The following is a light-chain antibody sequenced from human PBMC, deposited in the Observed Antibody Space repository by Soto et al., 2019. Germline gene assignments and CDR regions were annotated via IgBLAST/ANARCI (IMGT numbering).Light chain of an antibody. CDR2: AAS. CDR1: QGISTF. Sequence: DIQLTQSPSFLSASVGDRVTITCRASQGISTFLAWYQQRPGKAPKLLIYAASTLQSGVPSRFSGSGSGTEFTLSISSLQPEVFATYYWQQVNSYPPGFGPITQVDI. CDR3: QQVNSYPPG. J-gene: IGKJ3*01. V-gene: IGKV1-9*01.